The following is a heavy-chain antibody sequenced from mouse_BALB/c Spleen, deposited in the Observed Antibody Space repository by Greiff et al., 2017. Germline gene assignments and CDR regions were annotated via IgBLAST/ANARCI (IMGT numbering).Heavy chain of an antibody. Sequence: VQLKESGPELVKPGASVKISCKASGYSFTGYFMNWVMQSHGKSLEWIGRINPYNGDTFYNQKFKGKATLTVDKSSSTAHMELRSLASEDSAVYYCARMVIKEGFDYWGQGTTLTVSS. V-gene: IGHV1-20*02. CDR2: INPYNGDT. CDR1: GYSFTGYF. J-gene: IGHJ2*01. CDR3: ARMVIKEGFDY. D-gene: IGHD2-13*01.